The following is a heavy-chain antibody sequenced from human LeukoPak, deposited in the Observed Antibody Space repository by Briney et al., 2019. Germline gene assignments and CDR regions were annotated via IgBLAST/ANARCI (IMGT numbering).Heavy chain of an antibody. D-gene: IGHD5-24*01. CDR3: TRVGYIDEGIDY. V-gene: IGHV3-7*04. J-gene: IGHJ4*02. CDR1: GFPFSSYW. Sequence: GGSLRLSCVASGFPFSSYWMTWVRQAPGKGLEWVANIKQDGSKKAYVDSVKGRFTISRDNAKNSLYLQMNSLRAEDTAIYYCTRVGYIDEGIDYWGQGTLVTVSS. CDR2: IKQDGSKK.